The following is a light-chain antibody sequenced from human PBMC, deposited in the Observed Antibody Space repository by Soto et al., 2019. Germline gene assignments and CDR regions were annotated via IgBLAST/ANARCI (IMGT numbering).Light chain of an antibody. CDR2: GAS. CDR3: QHYGTSLYT. Sequence: DIVLTPSPGTLSLSPGERATLSCRASQIISSTYLGWYHQKPGQAPRLLIYGASSRATGIPDRFSGSGSGTDFTLTIIRLEPEYFAVYYCQHYGTSLYTFGQVTKLEIK. CDR1: QIISSTY. J-gene: IGKJ2*01. V-gene: IGKV3-20*01.